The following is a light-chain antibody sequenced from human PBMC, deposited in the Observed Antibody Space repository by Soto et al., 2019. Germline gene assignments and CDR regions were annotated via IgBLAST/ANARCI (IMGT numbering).Light chain of an antibody. CDR2: DVS. CDR3: CLYAVTFYV. Sequence: QSVLTQPRSVSGSPGQSVTISCTGTSSDVGTYDFVSWYQQHPGKAPRLMIFDVSERPSGVPDRFSGSKSGNTASLTISGLQAEDEADYYCCLYAVTFYVFGIGTNVTVL. V-gene: IGLV2-11*01. J-gene: IGLJ1*01. CDR1: SSDVGTYDF.